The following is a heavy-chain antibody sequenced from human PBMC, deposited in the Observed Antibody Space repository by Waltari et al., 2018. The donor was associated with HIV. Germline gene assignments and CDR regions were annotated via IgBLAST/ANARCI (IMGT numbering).Heavy chain of an antibody. D-gene: IGHD4-4*01. CDR3: ARSFSGYSNYFDP. Sequence: QLQLQESGPGLVKSSATLSLTCTVSGGSMTSSSYYWGWIRQPPGKGLEWIGSMSYSGSTYNNASLRSRLTISVDTSKNQFSLKLTSVTAADTAMYYCARSFSGYSNYFDPWGQGTLVTVSS. V-gene: IGHV4-39*01. CDR1: GGSMTSSSYY. J-gene: IGHJ5*02. CDR2: MSYSGST.